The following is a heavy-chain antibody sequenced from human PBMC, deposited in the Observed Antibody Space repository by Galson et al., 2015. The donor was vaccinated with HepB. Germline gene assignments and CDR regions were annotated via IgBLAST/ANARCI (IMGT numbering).Heavy chain of an antibody. J-gene: IGHJ6*02. CDR2: ISSSGIRI. CDR1: GFSFSSYS. D-gene: IGHD6-19*01. V-gene: IGHV3-21*06. Sequence: SLRLSCAASGFSFSSYSMYWVRQAPGKGLEWISSISSSGIRINYADSVKGRFTISRDNAKNSLFLQMNSLTAQDTAVYYCARDQRKWLTANYYGMDVWGQGTTVTVSS. CDR3: ARDQRKWLTANYYGMDV.